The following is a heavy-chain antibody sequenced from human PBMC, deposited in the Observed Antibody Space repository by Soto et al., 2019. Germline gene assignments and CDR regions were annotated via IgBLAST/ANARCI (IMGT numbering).Heavy chain of an antibody. CDR1: GFPISNYS. CDR3: ARDIDHGDYVRDDYFDY. Sequence: TGGSKRLSCTASGFPISNYSMNWVRQNTGKGLEWVSSISSSSSYIYYADSVKGRFTISRDNAKNSLYLQMNSLRAEDTAVYYCARDIDHGDYVRDDYFDYWGQGTLVTVSS. D-gene: IGHD4-17*01. V-gene: IGHV3-21*01. J-gene: IGHJ4*02. CDR2: ISSSSSYI.